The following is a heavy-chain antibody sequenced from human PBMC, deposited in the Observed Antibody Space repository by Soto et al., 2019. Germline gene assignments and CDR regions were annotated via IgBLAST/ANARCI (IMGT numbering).Heavy chain of an antibody. J-gene: IGHJ4*02. D-gene: IGHD3-9*01. Sequence: SETLSLTCAVYGGSFSGYYWSWIRQPPGKGLEWIGEINHSGSTNYNPSLKSRVTISVDTSKNQFSLKLSSVTAADTAVYHCARREGTSAWLAAYYFDYWGQGTLVTVSS. CDR1: GGSFSGYY. CDR2: INHSGST. CDR3: ARREGTSAWLAAYYFDY. V-gene: IGHV4-34*01.